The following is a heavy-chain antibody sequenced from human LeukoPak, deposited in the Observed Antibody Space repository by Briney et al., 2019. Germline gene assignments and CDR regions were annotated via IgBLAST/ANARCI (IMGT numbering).Heavy chain of an antibody. V-gene: IGHV3-7*01. D-gene: IGHD5-24*01. CDR1: GFTFSDYY. J-gene: IGHJ6*02. Sequence: GGSLRLSCAASGFTFSDYYMSWIRQAPGKGLEWVANIKQDGSEKYSVDSVKGRFTISRDNAKNSLYLQMNSLRAEDTAVYYCARVEIGTSHYYYGMDVWGQGTTVTVSS. CDR3: ARVEIGTSHYYYGMDV. CDR2: IKQDGSEK.